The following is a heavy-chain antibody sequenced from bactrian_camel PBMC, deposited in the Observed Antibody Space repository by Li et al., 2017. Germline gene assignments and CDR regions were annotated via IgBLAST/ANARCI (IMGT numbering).Heavy chain of an antibody. Sequence: HVQLVESGGGSVQPGGSLRLSCAISGLAINGRCMAWFRQAPGKAREGLASVCRDGSKRYTGSVQGRFAVSRDNAKNTLYLQMHSLKPEDTAMYYCAASTIVVVTTTLRGHEYNYWGQGTQVTVS. CDR1: GLAINGRC. CDR3: AASTIVVVTTTLRGHEYNY. D-gene: IGHD2*01. J-gene: IGHJ4*01. V-gene: IGHV3S26*01. CDR2: VCRDGSK.